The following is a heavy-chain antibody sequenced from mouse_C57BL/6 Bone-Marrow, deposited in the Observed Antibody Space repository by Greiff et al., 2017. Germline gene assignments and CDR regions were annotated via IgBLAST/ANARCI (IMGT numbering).Heavy chain of an antibody. J-gene: IGHJ2*01. CDR1: GYTFTSYW. CDR3: ARGYDADY. D-gene: IGHD2-2*01. V-gene: IGHV1-59*01. CDR2: IDPSDSYT. Sequence: QVQLQQPGAELVRPGTSVKLSCKASGYTFTSYWMHWVKQRPGQGLEWIGVIDPSDSYTNYNQKFKGKATLTVDTSSSTASMQLSSLTSEDSAVYYCARGYDADYWGQGTTLTVSS.